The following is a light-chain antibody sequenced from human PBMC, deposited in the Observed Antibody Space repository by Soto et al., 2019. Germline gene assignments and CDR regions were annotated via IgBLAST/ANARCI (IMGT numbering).Light chain of an antibody. V-gene: IGKV3-20*01. J-gene: IGKJ1*01. CDR2: DAS. Sequence: EIVLTQSPGTLSLSPGERATLSCRASQSISSSYLAWYQQKPGQAPRLLIYDASSRATGIPDRFSGSGSGTGFTLTISRLEPEDFAVYYCQQYGSSPPRTFGQGTKVEIK. CDR1: QSISSSY. CDR3: QQYGSSPPRT.